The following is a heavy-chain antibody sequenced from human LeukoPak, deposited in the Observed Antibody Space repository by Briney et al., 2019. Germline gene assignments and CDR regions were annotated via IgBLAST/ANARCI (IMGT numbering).Heavy chain of an antibody. J-gene: IGHJ4*02. V-gene: IGHV2-70*11. CDR2: IDWDGDK. Sequence: SGPALVRPTQTLTLTCVFSGFSLSTRGMSVSWIRQPPGKALEWLSRIDWDGDKYYNTFLETRLTISKDTSNNQLVLTMTKMDPVDTATYYCERVRSIAGATALDFWGQGTLVTVSS. CDR1: GFSLSTRGMS. CDR3: ERVRSIAGATALDF. D-gene: IGHD1-26*01.